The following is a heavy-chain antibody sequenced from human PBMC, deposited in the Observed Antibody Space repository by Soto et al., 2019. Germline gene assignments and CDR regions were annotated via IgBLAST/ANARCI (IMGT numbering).Heavy chain of an antibody. Sequence: ASVKVSCKASGYIFINYGIHWVRQAPGQGLEWMGWISAYNGNTNYAQKFQGRVTITTDTSTSTAYMELRSLRSDDTAVYYCATADVPADSCIDCWGQGTLVTVSS. CDR2: ISAYNGNT. CDR3: ATADVPADSCIDC. D-gene: IGHD2-2*01. CDR1: GYIFINYG. V-gene: IGHV1-18*01. J-gene: IGHJ4*02.